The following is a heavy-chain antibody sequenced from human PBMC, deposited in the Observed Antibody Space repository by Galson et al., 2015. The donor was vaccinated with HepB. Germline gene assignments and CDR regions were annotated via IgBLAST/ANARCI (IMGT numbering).Heavy chain of an antibody. CDR1: GYTFTSYY. J-gene: IGHJ5*02. D-gene: IGHD5-12*01. Sequence: SVKVSCKASGYTFTSYYMHWVRQAPGQGLEWMGIINPSGGSTSYARKFQGRVTMTRDTSTSTVYMELSSLRSEDTAVYYCARIAYSGPNWFDPWGQGTLVTVSS. V-gene: IGHV1-46*03. CDR3: ARIAYSGPNWFDP. CDR2: INPSGGST.